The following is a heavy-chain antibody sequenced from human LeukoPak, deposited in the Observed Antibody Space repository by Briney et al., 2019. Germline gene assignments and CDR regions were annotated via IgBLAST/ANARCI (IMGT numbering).Heavy chain of an antibody. Sequence: GRSLRLPCAASGVTLYDYAMHWVRQAPGRGLEWGLVISGNSGSIGYADSVKGRFTISRDNAKNSLYLQMNSLRAEDTALYYCASGIAAGNHDAFDIWGQGTIVTVSS. CDR2: ISGNSGSI. V-gene: IGHV3-9*01. CDR1: GVTLYDYA. D-gene: IGHD6-13*01. J-gene: IGHJ3*02. CDR3: ASGIAAGNHDAFDI.